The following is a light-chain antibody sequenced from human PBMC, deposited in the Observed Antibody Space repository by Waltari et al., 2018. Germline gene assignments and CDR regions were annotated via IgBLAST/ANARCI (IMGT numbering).Light chain of an antibody. CDR3: QQSYSTLRT. J-gene: IGKJ1*01. V-gene: IGKV1-39*01. CDR1: QSISSY. Sequence: DIQITQSPASLSASVGDRVIITCRASQSISSYLNWYQQKPGKAPTLLIYAASSLQSGVPSRFSGSGSGTDFTLTISSLQPEDFATYYCQQSYSTLRTFGQGTKVEIK. CDR2: AAS.